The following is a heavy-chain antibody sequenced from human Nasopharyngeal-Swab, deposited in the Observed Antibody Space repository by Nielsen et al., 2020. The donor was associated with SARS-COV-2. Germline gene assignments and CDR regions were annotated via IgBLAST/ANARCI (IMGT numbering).Heavy chain of an antibody. CDR2: ISSKGNTYAT. Sequence: GGSLRLTCAASGFTFSVSSIHWVRKSPGEGLEWVGRISSKGNTYATAYVASVKGRFIIFRDDPTNSAYLQMNSLKTEDTAVYYCTRCGGGCYSGRDYWGQGTLVTVSS. CDR1: GFTFSVSS. CDR3: TRCGGGCYSGRDY. D-gene: IGHD2-15*01. J-gene: IGHJ4*02. V-gene: IGHV3-73*01.